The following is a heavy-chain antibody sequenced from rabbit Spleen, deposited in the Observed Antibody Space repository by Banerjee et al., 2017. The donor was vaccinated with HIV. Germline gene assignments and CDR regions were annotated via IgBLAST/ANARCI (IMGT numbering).Heavy chain of an antibody. CDR1: GFSFRSYYW. V-gene: IGHV1S45*01. D-gene: IGHD5-1*01. CDR2: INTINDVT. Sequence: ALAEGCGGVLVNAGGSPVLSSTAAGFSFRSYYWICWRRQAPGKGLEWIGCINTINDVTGYASWAKGRFTISKTSSTTVTLQMTSLTGADTATYFCARDVNGGSYDFNLWGQGTLVTVS. CDR3: ARDVNGGSYDFNL. J-gene: IGHJ4*01.